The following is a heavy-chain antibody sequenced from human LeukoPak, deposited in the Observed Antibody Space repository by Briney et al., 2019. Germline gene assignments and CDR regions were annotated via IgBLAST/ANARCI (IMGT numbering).Heavy chain of an antibody. D-gene: IGHD4-17*01. CDR2: ISYDGSNK. CDR3: ARDLADYGDYGFDY. V-gene: IGHV3-30-3*01. Sequence: GGSLRLSCAASGFTFSSYAMHWVRQAPGKGLEWVAVISYDGSNKYYADSVKGRLTISRDNSKNTLYLQMNSLRAEDTAVYYCARDLADYGDYGFDYWGQGTLVTVSS. J-gene: IGHJ4*02. CDR1: GFTFSSYA.